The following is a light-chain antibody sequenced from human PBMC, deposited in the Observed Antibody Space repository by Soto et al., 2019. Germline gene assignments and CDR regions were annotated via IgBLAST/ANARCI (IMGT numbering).Light chain of an antibody. CDR2: DAS. J-gene: IGKJ4*02. CDR1: QDISNY. CDR3: QQYDNLPPG. V-gene: IGKV1-33*01. Sequence: DIQMTQSPSSLSASVEDRVTITCQASQDISNYLNWYQQKPGKAPKLLIYDASNLETGVPSRFSGSGSGTDFTFTISSLQPEDIATYYCQQYDNLPPGFGGGTKVEIK.